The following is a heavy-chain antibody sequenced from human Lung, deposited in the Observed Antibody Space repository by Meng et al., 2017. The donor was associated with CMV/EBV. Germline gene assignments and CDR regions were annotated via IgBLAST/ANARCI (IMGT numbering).Heavy chain of an antibody. D-gene: IGHD2-21*02. J-gene: IGHJ4*02. CDR1: FTFGMYG. Sequence: FTFGMYGMRWVRQAPGKGLEWLAVISFDGRNEQYADSVKSRFTISRDNSKNTLSLGMNSLRPQNTAVYYSAKDEAQYCGADCYILDYWAQGILVTVSS. CDR2: ISFDGRNE. V-gene: IGHV3-30*18. CDR3: AKDEAQYCGADCYILDY.